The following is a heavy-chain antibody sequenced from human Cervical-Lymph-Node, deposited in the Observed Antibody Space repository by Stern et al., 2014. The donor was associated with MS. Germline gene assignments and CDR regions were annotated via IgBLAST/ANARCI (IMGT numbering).Heavy chain of an antibody. CDR1: GGSITNRDY. CDR2: VYYSGIT. Sequence: QVQLQESGPGLVKPSETLSLTCTVSGGSITNRDYWGWIRQSPGKGLEWIGSVYYSGITYYRPSLKSRATISIDTSRNQIFLKLPSVTATDTAVYFCARGVTAVTNYVPNWCFDLWGRGTLVTVSS. J-gene: IGHJ2*01. V-gene: IGHV4-39*02. D-gene: IGHD4-11*01. CDR3: ARGVTAVTNYVPNWCFDL.